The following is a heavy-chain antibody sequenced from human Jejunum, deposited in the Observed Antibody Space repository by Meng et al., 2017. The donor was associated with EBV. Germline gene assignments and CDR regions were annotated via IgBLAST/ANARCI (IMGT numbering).Heavy chain of an antibody. CDR2: INHSGRT. Sequence: QVQLQQWGAGLLKPSETLSLRCGVYGGSFGNFYWCWIRQPPGKGLEWIGEINHSGRTNYDPSLKSRVSISLDTSKNQFSLKLNSVTAADTAVYYCAGGKYVAWEVLYAWGQGTLVTVSS. CDR3: AGGKYVAWEVLYA. D-gene: IGHD1-26*01. CDR1: GGSFGNFY. V-gene: IGHV4-34*01. J-gene: IGHJ5*02.